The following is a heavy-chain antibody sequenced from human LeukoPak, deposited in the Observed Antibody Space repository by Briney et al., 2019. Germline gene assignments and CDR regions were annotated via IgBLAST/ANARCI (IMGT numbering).Heavy chain of an antibody. Sequence: PSETLSLTCTVSGGPISSFYWSWIRQPAGKGLEWIGYIYYSGSTNYNPSLKSRVTISVDTSKNQFSLKLSSVTAADTAVYYCARAGPYYDFWSGYYTPFSWFDPWGQGTLVTVSS. CDR2: IYYSGST. V-gene: IGHV4-59*01. CDR3: ARAGPYYDFWSGYYTPFSWFDP. D-gene: IGHD3-3*01. CDR1: GGPISSFY. J-gene: IGHJ5*02.